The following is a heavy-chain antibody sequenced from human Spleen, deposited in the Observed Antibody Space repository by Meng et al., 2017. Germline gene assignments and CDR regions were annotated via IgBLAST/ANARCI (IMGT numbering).Heavy chain of an antibody. J-gene: IGHJ5*02. CDR2: INHSGST. D-gene: IGHD2-15*01. CDR3: ARVGAHRYCSGGSCLNWFDP. V-gene: IGHV4-34*01. CDR1: GGSFSGYY. Sequence: SETLSLTCAVYGGSFSGYYWSWIRQPPGKGLEWIGEINHSGSTNYNPSLKSRVTISVDTSKNQFSLKLSSVTAADTAVYYCARVGAHRYCSGGSCLNWFDPWGQGTLVTVSS.